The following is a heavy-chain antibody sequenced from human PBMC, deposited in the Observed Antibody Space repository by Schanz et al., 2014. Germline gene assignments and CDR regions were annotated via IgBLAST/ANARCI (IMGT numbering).Heavy chain of an antibody. J-gene: IGHJ4*02. Sequence: QVYLVQSGPEVAEPGASLKVSCKTSGYTFSSFFITWVRQAPGQGLEWMGWISTYNSNTNYAQKVQGRVTMTTDTSTSTAYMELRSLRSDDTAMYYCARGPSILDYWGQGTLVTVSS. CDR2: ISTYNSNT. D-gene: IGHD2-2*01. CDR3: ARGPSILDY. CDR1: GYTFSSFF. V-gene: IGHV1-18*01.